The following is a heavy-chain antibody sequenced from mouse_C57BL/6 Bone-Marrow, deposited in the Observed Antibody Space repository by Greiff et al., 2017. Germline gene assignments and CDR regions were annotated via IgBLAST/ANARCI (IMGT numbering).Heavy chain of an antibody. D-gene: IGHD1-1*01. CDR2: IYPGSGST. CDR1: GYTFTSYW. V-gene: IGHV1-55*01. CDR3: ARHPNNYGSYWYFDV. J-gene: IGHJ1*03. Sequence: QVQLKESGAELVKPGASVKMSCKASGYTFTSYWITWVKQRPGQGLEWIGDIYPGSGSTNYNEKFKSKATLTVDTSSSTAYMQLCSLTSEDSAVYYCARHPNNYGSYWYFDVWGTGTTVTVSS.